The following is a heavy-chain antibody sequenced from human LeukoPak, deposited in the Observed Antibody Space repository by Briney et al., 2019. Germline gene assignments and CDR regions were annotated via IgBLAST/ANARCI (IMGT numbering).Heavy chain of an antibody. CDR3: ARAETATQSRPYWYFDL. CDR2: ISSSSSYI. CDR1: GFTFSSYS. D-gene: IGHD5-24*01. J-gene: IGHJ2*01. Sequence: GGSLRLSCAASGFTFSSYSMNWVRQAPGKGLEWVSSISSSSSYIYYADSVKGRFTISRDNAKNSLYLQMNSLRAEDTAVYYCARAETATQSRPYWYFDLWGRGTLVTVSS. V-gene: IGHV3-21*01.